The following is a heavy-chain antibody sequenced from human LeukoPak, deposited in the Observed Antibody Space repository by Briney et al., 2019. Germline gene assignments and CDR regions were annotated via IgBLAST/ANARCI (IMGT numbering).Heavy chain of an antibody. V-gene: IGHV1-46*01. CDR3: AREDGEWELRAYI. CDR2: INPSGGST. CDR1: GYIFISYY. Sequence: ASVKVSCKASGYIFISYYMHWVRQAPGQGLEWMGIINPSGGSTSYAQKFQGRVTMTRDMSTSTVYMELSSLRSEDTAVYYCAREDGEWELRAYIWGQGTMVTVSS. J-gene: IGHJ3*02. D-gene: IGHD1-26*01.